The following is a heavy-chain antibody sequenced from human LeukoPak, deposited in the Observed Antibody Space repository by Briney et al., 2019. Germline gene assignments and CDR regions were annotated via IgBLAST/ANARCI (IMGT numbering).Heavy chain of an antibody. CDR1: GGSFSGYY. V-gene: IGHV4-34*01. CDR2: INHSGST. CDR3: ARHYGSGSYYNVHWFDP. Sequence: SETLSLTCAVYGGSFSGYYWSWIRQPPGKGLEWIGEINHSGSTNYNPSLKSRVTISVDTSKNQFSLKLSSVTAAAPAVCYCARHYGSGSYYNVHWFDPWGQGTLVTVSS. J-gene: IGHJ5*02. D-gene: IGHD3-10*01.